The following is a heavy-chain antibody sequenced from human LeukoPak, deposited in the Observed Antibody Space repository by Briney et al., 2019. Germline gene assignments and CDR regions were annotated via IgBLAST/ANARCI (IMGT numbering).Heavy chain of an antibody. CDR2: IYWDRGST. D-gene: IGHD6-13*01. CDR1: GFPFDNCG. Sequence: AGSLTLSCAVSGFPFDNCGMSWGRQAPGKGMGWVSVIYWDRGSTGYAKSVKGRFTIVTDNAKNTLYLQMNSLRAEDTAVYYCARGFTKYSSSWYSYYYYTDVWGKGTTVNVSS. CDR3: ARGFTKYSSSWYSYYYYTDV. J-gene: IGHJ6*03. V-gene: IGHV3-20*04.